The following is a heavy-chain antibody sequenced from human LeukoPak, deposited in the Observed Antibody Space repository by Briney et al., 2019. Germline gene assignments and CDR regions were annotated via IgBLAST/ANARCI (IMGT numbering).Heavy chain of an antibody. J-gene: IGHJ4*02. V-gene: IGHV1-18*04. D-gene: IGHD3-9*01. CDR1: GYTFTSYG. Sequence: GASVKVSCKASGYTFTSYGISWVRQAPGQGLEWMGWISAYNGNTNYAQKLQGRVTMTTDTSTSTAYMELRSLRSDDTAVYYCARDSLGPWGILTPFDYWGQGTLVTASS. CDR2: ISAYNGNT. CDR3: ARDSLGPWGILTPFDY.